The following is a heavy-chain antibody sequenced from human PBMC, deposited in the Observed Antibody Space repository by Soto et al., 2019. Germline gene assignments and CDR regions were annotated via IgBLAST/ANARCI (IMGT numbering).Heavy chain of an antibody. D-gene: IGHD4-17*01. CDR2: IYYSGST. CDR1: GGSISSSSYY. Sequence: QLQLQESGPGLVKPSETLSLTCTVSGGSISSSSYYWGWIRQPPGKGLEWIGSIYYSGSTYYNPSLKSRVTISVDTSKNQFSLKLSSVTAADTAVYYCARLGGYGLFDYWGQGTLVTVSS. CDR3: ARLGGYGLFDY. J-gene: IGHJ4*02. V-gene: IGHV4-39*01.